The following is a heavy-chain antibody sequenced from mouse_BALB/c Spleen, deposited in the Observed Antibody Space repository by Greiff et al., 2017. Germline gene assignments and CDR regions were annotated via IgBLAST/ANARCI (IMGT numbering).Heavy chain of an antibody. CDR3: ASSTMITTPFAY. CDR2: IRNKANGYTT. J-gene: IGHJ3*01. CDR1: GFTFTDYY. V-gene: IGHV7-3*02. Sequence: DVKLVESGGGLVQPGGSLRLSCATSGFTFTDYYMSWVRQPPGKALEWLGFIRNKANGYTTEYSASVKGRFTISRDNSQSILYLQMNTLRAEDSATYYCASSTMITTPFAYWGQGTLVTVSA. D-gene: IGHD2-4*01.